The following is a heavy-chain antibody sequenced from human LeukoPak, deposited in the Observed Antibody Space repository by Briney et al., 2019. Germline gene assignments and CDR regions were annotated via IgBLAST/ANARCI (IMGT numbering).Heavy chain of an antibody. CDR3: ARGDYYGSGSYYRYFDY. CDR1: GGSFSGYY. V-gene: IGHV4-34*01. J-gene: IGHJ4*02. CDR2: INHSGST. D-gene: IGHD3-10*01. Sequence: SETLSLTCAVYGGSFSGYYWSWIRQPLGKGLEWIGEINHSGSTNYNPSLKSRVTISVDTSKNQFSLKLSSVTAADTAVYYCARGDYYGSGSYYRYFDYWGQGTLVTVSS.